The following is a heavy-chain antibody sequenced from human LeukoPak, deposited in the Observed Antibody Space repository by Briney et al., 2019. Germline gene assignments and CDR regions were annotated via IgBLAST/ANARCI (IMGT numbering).Heavy chain of an antibody. D-gene: IGHD3-9*01. CDR1: GGSISSGDYY. J-gene: IGHJ3*02. CDR3: ARGRYYDILNGPRGDAFDI. V-gene: IGHV4-30-4*01. CDR2: INQSGSA. Sequence: SETLSLTCTVSGGSISSGDYYWSWIRQRPGKGLEWIGEINQSGSANYNPSLKSRVTMSVDTSKYPFSLKLSSVTAADTAVSSGARGRYYDILNGPRGDAFDIWGQGTMVTVSS.